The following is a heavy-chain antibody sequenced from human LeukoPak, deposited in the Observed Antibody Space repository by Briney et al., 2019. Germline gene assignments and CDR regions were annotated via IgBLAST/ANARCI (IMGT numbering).Heavy chain of an antibody. D-gene: IGHD1-1*01. CDR2: IYYSGST. CDR3: ARHGTTGTNLNWFDP. Sequence: SETLSLTCTVSGGSISSYYWSWIRQPPGKELEWIGYIYYSGSTNYNPSLKSRVSISIDTSKSQFSLKVSSVTAADTAVYYCARHGTTGTNLNWFDPWGQGTLVTVSS. J-gene: IGHJ5*02. CDR1: GGSISSYY. V-gene: IGHV4-59*01.